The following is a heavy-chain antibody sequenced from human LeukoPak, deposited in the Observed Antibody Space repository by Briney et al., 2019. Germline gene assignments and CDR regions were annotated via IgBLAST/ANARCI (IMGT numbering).Heavy chain of an antibody. J-gene: IGHJ4*02. CDR3: ARVPVLLWFGELIYGSYFDY. CDR2: INPSGGST. CDR1: GYTFTSYY. V-gene: IGHV1-46*01. D-gene: IGHD3-10*01. Sequence: ASVKVSCKASGYTFTSYYMHWVRQAPGQGLEWMGIINPSGGSTSYAQKFQGRVTMTRDMSTSTVYMELSSLRSEDTAVYYCARVPVLLWFGELIYGSYFDYWGQGTLVTVSS.